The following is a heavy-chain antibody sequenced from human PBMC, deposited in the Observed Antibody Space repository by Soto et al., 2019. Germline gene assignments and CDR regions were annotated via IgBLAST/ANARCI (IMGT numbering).Heavy chain of an antibody. D-gene: IGHD3-10*01. J-gene: IGHJ4*02. CDR2: ISGSGGST. V-gene: IGHV3-23*01. CDR3: AKDTQGLLWFGETAPLRFDY. CDR1: GFTFSSYA. Sequence: GGSLRLSCAASGFTFSSYAMSWVRQAPGKGLEWVSAISGSGGSTYYADSVKGRFTISRDNSKNTLYLQMNSLRAEDTAVYYCAKDTQGLLWFGETAPLRFDYWGQGTLVTVSS.